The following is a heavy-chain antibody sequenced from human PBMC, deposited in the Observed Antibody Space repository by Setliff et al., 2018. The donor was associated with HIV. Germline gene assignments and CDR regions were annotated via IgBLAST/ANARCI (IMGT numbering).Heavy chain of an antibody. J-gene: IGHJ6*03. Sequence: SETLSLTCTVSGASISSGSHYWSWIRQPAGKGLEWIGLIYTSGRTNYNPSLKSRVTISVDRSKNKFSLHLSSVTAADTAVYYWARSRIHCSGYYYMYYYYYYMDVWGKVTTVTVSS. V-gene: IGHV4-61*02. CDR2: IYTSGRT. CDR1: GASISSGSHY. D-gene: IGHD3-22*01. CDR3: ARSRIHCSGYYYMYYYYYYMDV.